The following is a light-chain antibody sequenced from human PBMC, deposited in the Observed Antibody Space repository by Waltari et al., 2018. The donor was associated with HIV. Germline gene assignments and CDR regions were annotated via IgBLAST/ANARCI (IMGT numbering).Light chain of an antibody. J-gene: IGLJ3*02. V-gene: IGLV1-44*01. CDR2: SSH. CDR1: TSNIGNNR. CDR3: ATWDDSLNAWV. Sequence: QSVVTKPPSVSGTPGQTVTIPCSGSTSNIGNNRVSWYQHLPGTAPKLLMFSSHERPSGVPDRFSGSKSGTSASLAISGLQSEDEADYYCATWDDSLNAWVFGGGTKLTVL.